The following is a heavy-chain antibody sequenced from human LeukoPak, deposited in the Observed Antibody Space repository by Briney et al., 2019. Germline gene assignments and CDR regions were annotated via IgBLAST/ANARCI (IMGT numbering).Heavy chain of an antibody. CDR3: ARESYCSSTSCSLGLSWFDP. CDR1: GLTFSSYS. D-gene: IGHD2-2*01. V-gene: IGHV3-21*01. Sequence: GGSLRLSCAASGLTFSSYSMNWVRQAPGKGLEWVSSISSSSSYIYYADSVKGRFTISRDNAKNSLYLQMNSLRAEDTAVYYCARESYCSSTSCSLGLSWFDPWGQGTLVTVSS. CDR2: ISSSSSYI. J-gene: IGHJ5*02.